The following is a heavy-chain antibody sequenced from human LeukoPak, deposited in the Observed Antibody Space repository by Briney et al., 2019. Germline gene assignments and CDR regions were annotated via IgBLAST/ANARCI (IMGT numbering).Heavy chain of an antibody. CDR1: GYTFTGYY. D-gene: IGHD6-19*01. CDR2: INPNSGGT. V-gene: IGHV1-2*02. J-gene: IGHJ4*02. CDR3: ASIAVAGTDRVDY. Sequence: ASVKVSCKASGYTFTGYYMHWVRQAPGQGLEWMGWINPNSGGTNYAQKFQGRVTTTRDTSISTAYMELSRLRSDDTAVYFCASIAVAGTDRVDYWGQGTLVTVSS.